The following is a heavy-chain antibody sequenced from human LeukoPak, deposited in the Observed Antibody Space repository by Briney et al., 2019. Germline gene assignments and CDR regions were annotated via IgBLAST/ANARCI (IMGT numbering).Heavy chain of an antibody. CDR3: ARHGYYYDSSGYYWFDP. D-gene: IGHD3-22*01. V-gene: IGHV4-59*08. J-gene: IGHJ5*02. Sequence: SETLSLTCTVSGGSISSYYWSWIRQPPGKGLEWIGYIYYSGSTNYNPSLKSRVTISVDTSKNQFSLKLSSVTAADTAVYYCARHGYYYDSSGYYWFDPWGQGTLVTVSP. CDR1: GGSISSYY. CDR2: IYYSGST.